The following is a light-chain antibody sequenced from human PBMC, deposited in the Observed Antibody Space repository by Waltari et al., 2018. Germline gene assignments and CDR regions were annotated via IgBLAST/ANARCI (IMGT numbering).Light chain of an antibody. CDR1: SRYVRRYNY. Sequence: QSALTQPASVSGSPGQSITISCTGTSRYVRRYNYVSWYQQHPGKAPQGLIYEVSNRPSGVSNRFSGSKSGDTASLTISGLQAEDEAVYYCSSYTSSSTLVFGGGTKLTVL. V-gene: IGLV2-14*01. CDR3: SSYTSSSTLV. CDR2: EVS. J-gene: IGLJ2*01.